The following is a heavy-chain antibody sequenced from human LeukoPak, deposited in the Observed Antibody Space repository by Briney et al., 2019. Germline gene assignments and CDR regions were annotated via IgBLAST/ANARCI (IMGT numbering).Heavy chain of an antibody. CDR3: ARDNGAIRAYYYHGMDV. CDR1: GGSISSRNW. CDR2: IYHSGSI. Sequence: SETLSLTCAVSGGSISSRNWWSWVRQPPGKGLEWIGEIYHSGSINYNPSLKSRVTISVDKSKNQLSLRLTSVTAADTAVYYCARDNGAIRAYYYHGMDVWGQGTTVTVSS. V-gene: IGHV4-4*02. J-gene: IGHJ6*02. D-gene: IGHD2-8*01.